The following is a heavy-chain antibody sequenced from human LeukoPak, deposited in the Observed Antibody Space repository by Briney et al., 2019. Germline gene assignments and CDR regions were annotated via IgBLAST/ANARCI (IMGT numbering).Heavy chain of an antibody. CDR3: ARAYCGGDCYPLSWYFDL. V-gene: IGHV1-2*02. CDR1: GYTFTGYY. CDR2: INPNSGGT. J-gene: IGHJ2*01. Sequence: ASVKDSCKASGYTFTGYYMHWVRQAPGQGLEWMGWINPNSGGTNYAQKFQGRVTMTRDTTTSTVYMELSSLRSEDTAVYYCARAYCGGDCYPLSWYFDLWGRGTLVTVSS. D-gene: IGHD2-21*02.